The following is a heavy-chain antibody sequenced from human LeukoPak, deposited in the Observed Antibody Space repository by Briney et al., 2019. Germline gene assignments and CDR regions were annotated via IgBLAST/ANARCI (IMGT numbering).Heavy chain of an antibody. CDR2: IHYSGSA. CDR3: GRAPPGTMDV. J-gene: IGHJ6*04. Sequence: SETLSLTCTVSGDSISGYYWSWIRQPPGKGLEWIGYIHYSGSATYNPSLKSRVIISVDMPKNQISLRLSSVTAADTAMYYCGRAPPGTMDVWGKGTSVTVSS. V-gene: IGHV4-59*12. CDR1: GDSISGYY.